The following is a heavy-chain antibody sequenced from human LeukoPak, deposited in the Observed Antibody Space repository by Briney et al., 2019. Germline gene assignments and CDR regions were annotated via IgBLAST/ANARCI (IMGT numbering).Heavy chain of an antibody. Sequence: SETLSLTCAVYGGSFSGYYWSWIRQPPGKGLEWIGEINHSGSTNYNPSLKSRVTISVDTSKNQFSLKLSSVTAADTAVYYCARRGYSYGYYPPFFDYWGQGTPVTVSS. CDR2: INHSGST. D-gene: IGHD5-18*01. CDR3: ARRGYSYGYYPPFFDY. CDR1: GGSFSGYY. V-gene: IGHV4-34*01. J-gene: IGHJ4*02.